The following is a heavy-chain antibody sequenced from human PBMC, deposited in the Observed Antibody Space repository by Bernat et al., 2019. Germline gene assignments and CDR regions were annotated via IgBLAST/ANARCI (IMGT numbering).Heavy chain of an antibody. CDR1: GGSISSGGYS. Sequence: QLQLQESGSGLVKPSQTLSLTCAVSGGSISSGGYSWSWIRQPPGKGLEWIGYIYHSGSTYYNPSLKSRGTISVDRSKNQFSLKLSSVTAADTAVYYWAVGRGGYDTAEYSSGWTFDYWGQGTLVTVSS. V-gene: IGHV4-30-2*01. J-gene: IGHJ4*02. D-gene: IGHD6-19*01. CDR2: IYHSGST. CDR3: AVGRGGYDTAEYSSGWTFDY.